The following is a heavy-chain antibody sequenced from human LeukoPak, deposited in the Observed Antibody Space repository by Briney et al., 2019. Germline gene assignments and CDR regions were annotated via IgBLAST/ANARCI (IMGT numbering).Heavy chain of an antibody. CDR1: GGSFSGYY. J-gene: IGHJ3*02. CDR3: ARGTYSIPAGGYDAFDI. Sequence: SETLSLTCAVYGGSFSGYYWSWIRQPPGKGLEWIGEINHSGSTNYNPSLKSRVTISVDTSKNQFSLKLSSVTAADTAVYYCARGTYSIPAGGYDAFDIWGQGTMVTVSS. CDR2: INHSGST. D-gene: IGHD4-4*01. V-gene: IGHV4-34*01.